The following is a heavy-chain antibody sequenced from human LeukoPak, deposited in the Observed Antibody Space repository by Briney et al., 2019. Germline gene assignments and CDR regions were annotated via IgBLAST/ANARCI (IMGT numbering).Heavy chain of an antibody. D-gene: IGHD3-10*01. CDR1: GYSCTSYW. CDR3: ASLWFGELSSYYFDY. CDR2: IDPSDSYT. V-gene: IGHV5-10-1*01. J-gene: IGHJ4*02. Sequence: GESLRISCKGSGYSCTSYWISWVRQMPGKGLEWMGRIDPSDSYTNYSPSFQGHVTISADKSISTAYLQWSSLKASDTAMYYCASLWFGELSSYYFDYWGQGTLVTVSS.